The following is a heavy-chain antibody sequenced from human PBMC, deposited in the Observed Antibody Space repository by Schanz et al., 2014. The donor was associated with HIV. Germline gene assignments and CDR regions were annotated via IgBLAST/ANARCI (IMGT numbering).Heavy chain of an antibody. CDR1: GRAFADMD. J-gene: IGHJ6*02. CDR2: MNPNSGNT. CDR3: ARWGRGCSGGSCYWGYYGMDV. V-gene: IGHV1-8*01. Sequence: QERLVQSGAEVKKPGASVTVSCQTPGRAFADMDINWVRQTTGRGLEWMGWMNPNSGNTGYAQKFQGRVTMTRNTSISTAYMELSSLRSEDTAVYYCARWGRGCSGGSCYWGYYGMDVWGQGTTVTVSS. D-gene: IGHD2-15*01.